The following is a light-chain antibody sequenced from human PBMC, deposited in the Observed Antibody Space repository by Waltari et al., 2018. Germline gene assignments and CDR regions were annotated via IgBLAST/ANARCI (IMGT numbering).Light chain of an antibody. CDR3: QQYYSTPPT. V-gene: IGKV4-1*01. J-gene: IGKJ1*01. Sequence: SVLARSDSKNCLAWYQQKPGQSPKLLIHWASTRESGVPDRFSGSGSWTDFALTISTLQGEDVAVYYCQQYYSTPPTFGQGTKVEIK. CDR1: SVLARSDSKNC. CDR2: WAS.